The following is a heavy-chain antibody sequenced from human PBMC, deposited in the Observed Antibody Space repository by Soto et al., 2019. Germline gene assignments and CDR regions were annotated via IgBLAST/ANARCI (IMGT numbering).Heavy chain of an antibody. V-gene: IGHV1-18*01. Sequence: QVQLVQSGAEVKKPGASVKVSCKASGYTFTSYGISWVRQAPGQGLEWMGWISAYNGNTNYAQKLQGRVTMTTDTSTSTAYMELGSLRADDTAVYYRAREGYSSSWYKKCYGMDVWGQGTTVTVAS. D-gene: IGHD6-13*01. CDR1: GYTFTSYG. J-gene: IGHJ6*02. CDR3: AREGYSSSWYKKCYGMDV. CDR2: ISAYNGNT.